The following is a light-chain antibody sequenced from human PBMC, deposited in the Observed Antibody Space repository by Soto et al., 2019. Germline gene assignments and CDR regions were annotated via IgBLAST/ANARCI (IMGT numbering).Light chain of an antibody. CDR3: QQYYNYPLT. V-gene: IGKV1-8*01. Sequence: ATRMTQSPSSLSASTGDRVTIACRASQDIGSFLAWYQQRPGRAPKLLIYTASTLQSGVPSRFSGSGSGTEFTLTIAGLQSEDSAPYYCQQYYNYPLTFGGGTQVEIK. J-gene: IGKJ4*01. CDR1: QDIGSF. CDR2: TAS.